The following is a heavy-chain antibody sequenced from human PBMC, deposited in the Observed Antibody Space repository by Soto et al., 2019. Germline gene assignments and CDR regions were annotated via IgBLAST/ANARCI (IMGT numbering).Heavy chain of an antibody. CDR3: ARGGEWELREDNWFDP. J-gene: IGHJ5*02. CDR2: ISYDGSNK. Sequence: GSLRLSCAASGFTFSSYATHWVRQAPGKGLEWVAVISYDGSNKYYADSVKGRFTISRDNSKNTLYLQMNSLRAEDTAVYYCARGGEWELREDNWFDPWGQGTLVTVSS. V-gene: IGHV3-30-3*01. CDR1: GFTFSSYA. D-gene: IGHD1-26*01.